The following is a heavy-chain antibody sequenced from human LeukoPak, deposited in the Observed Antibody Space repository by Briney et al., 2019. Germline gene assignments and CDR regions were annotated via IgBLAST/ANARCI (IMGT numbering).Heavy chain of an antibody. J-gene: IGHJ6*04. CDR3: AELGITLIAGV. CDR1: GSTFSSYE. Sequence: PGGSLRLSCAASGSTFSSYEMNWVRQAPGKGLEWVSYISSSGSSIYYADSVKGRFTISRDNSKNSLYLQMNSLRAEDTAVYYCAELGITLIAGVWGKGTTVTISS. CDR2: ISSSGSSI. V-gene: IGHV3-48*03. D-gene: IGHD3-22*01.